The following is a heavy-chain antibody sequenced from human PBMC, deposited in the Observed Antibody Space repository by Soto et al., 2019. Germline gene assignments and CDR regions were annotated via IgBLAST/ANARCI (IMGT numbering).Heavy chain of an antibody. Sequence: QVTLKESGPVLVKPTETLTLTCTVSGFSLSNARMGVSWIRQPPGKALEWLAHIFSNDEKSYSTSLKSRLTISKDTSKSQVVLTMTNMDSVDTATYYCARIALQVAVAGSFDYWGQGTLVTVSS. D-gene: IGHD6-19*01. CDR2: IFSNDEK. CDR1: GFSLSNARMG. V-gene: IGHV2-26*01. J-gene: IGHJ4*02. CDR3: ARIALQVAVAGSFDY.